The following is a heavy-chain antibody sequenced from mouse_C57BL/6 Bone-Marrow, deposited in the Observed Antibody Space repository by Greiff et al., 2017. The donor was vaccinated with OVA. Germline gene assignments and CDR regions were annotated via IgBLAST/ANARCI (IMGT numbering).Heavy chain of an antibody. Sequence: VQRVVSGAELARPGASVKLSCKASGYTFTRSGISWVKQRTGQGLEWIGEFSPCSGNSYYHEKFKGKATLTADKSSSTAYMELRSLTSEDSAVYFCANYYGLYAMDYWGQGTSVTVSS. CDR1: GYTFTRSG. CDR2: FSPCSGNS. D-gene: IGHD1-1*01. CDR3: ANYYGLYAMDY. J-gene: IGHJ4*01. V-gene: IGHV1-81*01.